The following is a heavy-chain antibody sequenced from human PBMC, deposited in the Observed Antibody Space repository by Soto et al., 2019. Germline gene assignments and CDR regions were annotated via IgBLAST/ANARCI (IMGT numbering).Heavy chain of an antibody. CDR3: ARIGLTTALL. J-gene: IGHJ4*02. D-gene: IGHD4-17*01. V-gene: IGHV4-30-4*01. CDR2: IYYRGST. CDR1: GGSINSGDYY. Sequence: QVQLQESGPGLVKPSQTLSLTCNVSGGSINSGDYYWSWIRQPPGKGLEWIGYIYYRGSTYYNPPTRIRVTISIDSSKNHFFLNLRSVTAADTAVYFCARIGLTTALLWGQGTLVTGSS.